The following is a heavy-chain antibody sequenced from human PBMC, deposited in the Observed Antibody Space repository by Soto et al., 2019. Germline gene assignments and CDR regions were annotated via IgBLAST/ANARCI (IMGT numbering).Heavy chain of an antibody. CDR3: ASDMSTT. J-gene: IGHJ5*02. Sequence: QVQLVQSGAEVKKPGASVKVSCKASGYTFTSXDXXXXXXATGQGLEWMGWMNPNSGHTNYAQKFQGRVTMTRDTSISTAYMELTNLRSEDTAIYYCASDMSTTWGQGTLVTVSS. D-gene: IGHD2-2*01. CDR2: MNPNSGHT. CDR1: GYTFTSXD. V-gene: IGHV1-8*01.